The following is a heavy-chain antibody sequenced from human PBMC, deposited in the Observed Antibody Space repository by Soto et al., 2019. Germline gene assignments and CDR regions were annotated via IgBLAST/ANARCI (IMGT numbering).Heavy chain of an antibody. D-gene: IGHD1-26*01. V-gene: IGHV4-31*03. CDR3: ARGGSYPGFDY. CDR2: IYYSGST. Sequence: QVQLQEPGPGLVEPSQTLSLTCTVSGGSISSGDYYWSWIRQPPGKGLEWIGYIYYSGSTYYNPSLKSRLTISVDTSKHQFSLRLSSVTAADTAVYYCARGGSYPGFDYWGQGTLVTVSS. J-gene: IGHJ4*02. CDR1: GGSISSGDYY.